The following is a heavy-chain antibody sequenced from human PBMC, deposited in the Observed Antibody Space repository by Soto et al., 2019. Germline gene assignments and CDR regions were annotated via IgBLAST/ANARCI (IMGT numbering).Heavy chain of an antibody. CDR2: INPNSGGT. V-gene: IGHV1-2*02. CDR3: VYYYAMDV. Sequence: ASVKVSCKASGYTFTGYYMHWVRQAPGQGLEWMGWINPNSGGTNYAQKFQERVTITRDMSTSTAYMELSSLRSEDTAVYYKVYYYAMDVWGQGTTVTVSS. J-gene: IGHJ6*02. CDR1: GYTFTGYY.